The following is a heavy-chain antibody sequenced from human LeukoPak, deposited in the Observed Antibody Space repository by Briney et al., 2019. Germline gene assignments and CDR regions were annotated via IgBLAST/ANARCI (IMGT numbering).Heavy chain of an antibody. CDR1: GFTFSSYS. J-gene: IGHJ6*03. D-gene: IGHD2-8*01. Sequence: ARSLRLSCAASGFTFSSYSMNWVRQAPRKVLEWVSSISSSGSYIYYANSLKGRFTISRDNAKNSLYLQMNSLRAEDTAVYYCARDLIDYYYYYMDVWGKGTTITVS. CDR3: ARDLIDYYYYYMDV. V-gene: IGHV3-21*01. CDR2: ISSSGSYI.